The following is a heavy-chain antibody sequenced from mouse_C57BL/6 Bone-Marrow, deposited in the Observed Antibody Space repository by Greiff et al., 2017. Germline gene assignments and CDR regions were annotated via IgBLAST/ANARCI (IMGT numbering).Heavy chain of an antibody. CDR1: GYTFTDYY. D-gene: IGHD1-1*01. V-gene: IGHV1-75*01. J-gene: IGHJ1*03. CDR2: IFPGSGST. CDR3: ARRGYYGSSYWYFDV. Sequence: VKLVESGPELVKPGASVKISCKASGYTFTDYYINWVKQRPGQGLEWIGWIFPGSGSTYYNEKFKGKATLTVDKSSSTAYMLLSSLTSEDSAVYFCARRGYYGSSYWYFDVWGTGTTVTVSS.